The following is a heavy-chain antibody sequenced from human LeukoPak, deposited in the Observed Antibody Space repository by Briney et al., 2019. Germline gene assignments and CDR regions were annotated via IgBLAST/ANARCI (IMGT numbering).Heavy chain of an antibody. J-gene: IGHJ6*03. Sequence: GGSLRLSCAASGFTFSSYSMNWVRRAPGKGLEWVSSISSSSSYIYYADSVKGRFTISRDNAKNSLYLQMNSLRAEDTAVYYCARDLSYCSGGSCYSRYYYYMDVWGKGTTVTVSS. CDR3: ARDLSYCSGGSCYSRYYYYMDV. CDR2: ISSSSSYI. CDR1: GFTFSSYS. D-gene: IGHD2-15*01. V-gene: IGHV3-21*01.